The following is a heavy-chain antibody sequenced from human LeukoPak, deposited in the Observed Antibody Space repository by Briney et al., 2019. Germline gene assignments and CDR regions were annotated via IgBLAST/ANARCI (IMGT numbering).Heavy chain of an antibody. CDR3: ARDMGGDYTQFHFDY. V-gene: IGHV1-69*01. Sequence: SVKGSCKASGGTFSRYAISWVRQAPGQGLEWMGGIIPIFGTANYAQKFQGRVTITADESTSTANMELSSLRSEDTAVYYCARDMGGDYTQFHFDYWGQGTLVTVSS. CDR1: GGTFSRYA. CDR2: IIPIFGTA. D-gene: IGHD4-17*01. J-gene: IGHJ4*02.